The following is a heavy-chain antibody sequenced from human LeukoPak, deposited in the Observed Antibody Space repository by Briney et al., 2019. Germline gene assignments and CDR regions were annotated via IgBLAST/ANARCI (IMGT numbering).Heavy chain of an antibody. CDR1: GYTFTSYG. V-gene: IGHV1-18*01. CDR2: ISAYNGNT. Sequence: GASVKVSCKASGYTFTSYGISWVRQAPGQGLEWMGWISAYNGNTNYAQKRQGRVTMTTDTSTSTAYMELRSLRSDDTAVYYCARGLTIFGVDSERLFNPWGQGTLVTVSS. J-gene: IGHJ5*02. D-gene: IGHD3-3*01. CDR3: ARGLTIFGVDSERLFNP.